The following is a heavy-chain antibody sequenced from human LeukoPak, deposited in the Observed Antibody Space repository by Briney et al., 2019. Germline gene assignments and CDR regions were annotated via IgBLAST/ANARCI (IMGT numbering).Heavy chain of an antibody. D-gene: IGHD1-26*01. CDR3: ARWGLVGATWYFDY. CDR1: GYTFTSYG. CDR2: ISAYNGNT. V-gene: IGHV1-18*01. Sequence: ASVKVSCEVSGYTFTSYGISWVRQAPGQGLEWMGWISAYNGNTNYEQKLQGRVTMTTDTSTSTAYMELRSLRSDDTAVYYCARWGLVGATWYFDYWGQGTLVTVSS. J-gene: IGHJ4*02.